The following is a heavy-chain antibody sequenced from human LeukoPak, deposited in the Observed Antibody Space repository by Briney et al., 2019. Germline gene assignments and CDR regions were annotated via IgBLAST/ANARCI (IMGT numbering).Heavy chain of an antibody. CDR2: FDPEDGET. CDR1: GSTLTELS. Sequence: GASVKVSCKVSGSTLTELSMHWVRQAPGKGLEWMGGFDPEDGETIYAQKFQSRVTMTEDTPSETAYMELSSLRSEDTAVYYCATRGSIRIFGVVIIPHAFDVGREGTIVTVPS. D-gene: IGHD3-3*01. CDR3: ATRGSIRIFGVVIIPHAFDV. V-gene: IGHV1-24*01. J-gene: IGHJ3*01.